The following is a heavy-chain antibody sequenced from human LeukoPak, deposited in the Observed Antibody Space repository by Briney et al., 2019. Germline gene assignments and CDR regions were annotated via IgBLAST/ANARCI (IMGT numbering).Heavy chain of an antibody. D-gene: IGHD5-18*01. CDR1: GGNFSSYA. CDR2: IIPIFGTA. Sequence: VASVKVSCKASGGNFSSYAISWVRQAPGQGLEWMGGIIPIFGTANYAQKFQGRVTITADEATSTAYMELSSLRSEDTAVYYCSTPRASASYNYYYYYMDVWGKGTTVTVPS. J-gene: IGHJ6*03. CDR3: STPRASASYNYYYYYMDV. V-gene: IGHV1-69*13.